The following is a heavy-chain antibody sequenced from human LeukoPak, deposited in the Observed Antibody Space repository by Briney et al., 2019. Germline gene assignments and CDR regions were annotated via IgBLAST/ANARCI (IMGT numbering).Heavy chain of an antibody. CDR1: GFTFSSYS. CDR2: ISSSSSTI. J-gene: IGHJ3*02. CDR3: AGAAPDAFDI. Sequence: PGGSLRLSCAASGFTFSSYSMNWVRHAAGKGLEWVSYISSSSSTIYYADSVKGRFTISRDNAKNSLYLQMNSLRAEDTAVYYCAGAAPDAFDIWGQGTMVTVSS. D-gene: IGHD2-15*01. V-gene: IGHV3-48*04.